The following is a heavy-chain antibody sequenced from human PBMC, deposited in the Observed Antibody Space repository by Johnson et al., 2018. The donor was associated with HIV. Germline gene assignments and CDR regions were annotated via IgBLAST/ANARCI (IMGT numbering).Heavy chain of an antibody. CDR2: TSSTGGST. D-gene: IGHD6-6*01. CDR3: ARAGGSSLAFDI. Sequence: VQPVDSGGGVVQPGRSLRASCAAAGFGFSSYAMHWFRQAPGQGLEYVSATSSTGGSTYYANSVMGRFTISRDNSKNTLYLQMGSLRAEDMAVYYCARAGGSSLAFDIWGQGTRVTVSS. CDR1: GFGFSSYA. V-gene: IGHV3-64*01. J-gene: IGHJ3*02.